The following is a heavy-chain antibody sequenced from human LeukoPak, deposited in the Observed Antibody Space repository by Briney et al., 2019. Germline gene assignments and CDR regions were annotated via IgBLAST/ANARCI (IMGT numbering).Heavy chain of an antibody. D-gene: IGHD6-13*01. CDR2: IYYSGST. J-gene: IGHJ4*02. Sequence: PSETLSLTCTVSGGSISSYYWSWIRQPPGKGLEWIGYIYYSGSTNYNPPLKSRVTISVDTSKDQFSLKLSSVTAADTAVYYCARWAAATFDYWGQGTLVTVSS. V-gene: IGHV4-59*01. CDR3: ARWAAATFDY. CDR1: GGSISSYY.